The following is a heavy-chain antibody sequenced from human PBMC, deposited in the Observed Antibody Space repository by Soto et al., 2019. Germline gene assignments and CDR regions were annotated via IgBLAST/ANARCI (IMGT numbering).Heavy chain of an antibody. V-gene: IGHV4-61*01. CDR3: ARESRWGYYDSSGYHSA. Sequence: SEPLSVTWTVSGGSVGSGSYYWSLIRQPPGKGLEWIGYVYYSGSTNYNPSLKSRVTIAVDTSKNQFSLKLSSVTAADTAVYYCARESRWGYYDSSGYHSAWGQGTLVTVSS. J-gene: IGHJ4*02. CDR1: GGSVGSGSYY. D-gene: IGHD3-22*01. CDR2: VYYSGST.